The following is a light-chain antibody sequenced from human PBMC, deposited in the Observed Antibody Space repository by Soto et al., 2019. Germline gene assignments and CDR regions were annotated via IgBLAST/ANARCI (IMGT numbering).Light chain of an antibody. CDR3: TLSYSDIRV. CDR2: DTS. J-gene: IGLJ3*02. CDR1: TGAVTSGHY. V-gene: IGLV7-46*01. Sequence: QAVVTQEPSLTVSPGGTVTLTCGSSTGAVTSGHYPYWFEQKPGQAPRTLIYDTSNKHSWTPARFSGSLLGGKAALTLSGAQPEDEADYYCTLSYSDIRVFGGGTQLTVL.